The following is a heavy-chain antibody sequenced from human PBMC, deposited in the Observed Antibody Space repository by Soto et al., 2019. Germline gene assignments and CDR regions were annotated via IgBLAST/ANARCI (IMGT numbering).Heavy chain of an antibody. V-gene: IGHV4-61*01. CDR1: GGSVSSGSYY. D-gene: IGHD3-22*01. Sequence: QVQLQESGPGLVKPSETLSLTCTVFGGSVSSGSYYWSWIRQPPGKGLEWIGYIYYSGSTNYNPSLKSRVTISVDTSKNQFSLKLSSVTAADTAIYYCARIDYYDSSGYYRHFDYWGQGTLVTVSS. J-gene: IGHJ4*02. CDR3: ARIDYYDSSGYYRHFDY. CDR2: IYYSGST.